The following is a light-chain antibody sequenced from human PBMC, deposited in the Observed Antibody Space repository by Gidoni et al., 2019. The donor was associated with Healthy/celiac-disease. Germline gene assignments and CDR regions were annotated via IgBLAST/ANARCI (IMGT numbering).Light chain of an antibody. J-gene: IGKJ2*01. CDR1: QSVSSSY. V-gene: IGKV3-20*01. CDR3: QQYGSSPPT. Sequence: EIVLTQSPGTLSLSPGERATLSCRASQSVSSSYLAWYQQKPGQAPRRLIYGASSRATGIPDRFSGSGSGTDFTLTISRLEPEDFAVYYCQQYGSSPPTFXQXTKLEIK. CDR2: GAS.